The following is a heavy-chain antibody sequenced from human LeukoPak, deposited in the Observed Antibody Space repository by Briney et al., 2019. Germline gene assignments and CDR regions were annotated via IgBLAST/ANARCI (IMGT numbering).Heavy chain of an antibody. CDR1: SGSISNYY. Sequence: SETLSLTCTVSSGSISNYYWSWIRQPPGKGLEWIGFSDYSGNTNYNPSLKSRVTISLDTSKDQIALKLSSATAADTAVYYCARLNGGGWGQGTLVVVTS. D-gene: IGHD2-8*01. CDR2: SDYSGNT. J-gene: IGHJ4*02. V-gene: IGHV4-59*08. CDR3: ARLNGGG.